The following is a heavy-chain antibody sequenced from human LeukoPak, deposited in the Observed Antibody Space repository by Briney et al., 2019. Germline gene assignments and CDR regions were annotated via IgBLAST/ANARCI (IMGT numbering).Heavy chain of an antibody. V-gene: IGHV3-30*02. CDR3: ARAIRGCSYGLHFDY. CDR1: GFTFSSYG. D-gene: IGHD5-18*01. CDR2: IRYDGSNK. J-gene: IGHJ4*02. Sequence: PGGSLRLSCAASGFTFSSYGMHWVRQAPGRGLEWVAFIRYDGSNKYYADSVKGRFTISRDNSKNTLYLQMNSLRAEDTAVYYCARAIRGCSYGLHFDYWGQGTLVTVSS.